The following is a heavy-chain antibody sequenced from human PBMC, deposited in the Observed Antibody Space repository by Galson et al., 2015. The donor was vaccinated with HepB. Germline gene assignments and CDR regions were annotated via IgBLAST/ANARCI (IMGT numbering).Heavy chain of an antibody. J-gene: IGHJ5*02. CDR2: ISSSSSTI. Sequence: SLRLSCAASGFTFSSYSMNWIRQAPGKGLEWVSYISSSSSTIYYADSVKGRFTISRDNAKNSLYLQMNSLRDEDTAVYYCARDRRGSSWYGDWFDPWGQGTLVTVSS. D-gene: IGHD6-13*01. V-gene: IGHV3-48*02. CDR3: ARDRRGSSWYGDWFDP. CDR1: GFTFSSYS.